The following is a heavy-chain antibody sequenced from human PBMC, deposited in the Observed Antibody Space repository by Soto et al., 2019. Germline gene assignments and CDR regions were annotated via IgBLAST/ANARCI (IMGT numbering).Heavy chain of an antibody. CDR1: VYTFTTYH. CDR3: AREMVRGVGSDY. Sequence: ASVKVSCKASVYTFTTYHLHWARQAPGQGLEWMGWISTYNGNTKYAQKLQGRVTMTTDTSTSTAYMELRSLRSDDTAVFYCAREMVRGVGSDYWGQGTLVTVSS. J-gene: IGHJ4*02. D-gene: IGHD3-10*01. V-gene: IGHV1-18*04. CDR2: ISTYNGNT.